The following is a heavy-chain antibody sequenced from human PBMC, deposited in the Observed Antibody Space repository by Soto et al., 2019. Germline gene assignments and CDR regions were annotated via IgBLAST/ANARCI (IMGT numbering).Heavy chain of an antibody. J-gene: IGHJ5*02. CDR3: ARDIVYYDSSGWFDP. CDR1: GGSISSYS. V-gene: IGHV4-4*07. D-gene: IGHD3-22*01. Sequence: LSLTCTVSGGSISSYSCSWIRQPSGKGLDLIGLIYTSGSTNYNPSLKSRVTMSVDTSKNQFSLKLSSVTAADTAVYYCARDIVYYDSSGWFDPWGQGTLVTVSS. CDR2: IYTSGST.